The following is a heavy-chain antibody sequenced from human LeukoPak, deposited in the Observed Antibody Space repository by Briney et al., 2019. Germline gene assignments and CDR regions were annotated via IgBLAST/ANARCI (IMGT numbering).Heavy chain of an antibody. CDR1: GFTFSSYT. V-gene: IGHV3-48*01. CDR2: IGTSSTTI. D-gene: IGHD6-19*01. Sequence: PGGSLRLSCAASGFTFSSYTMNWVRQPPGKGLEWVSNIGTSSTTIYYADSVKGRFTISRDNSKNTLYLQMNSLRAEDTAVYYCARESGSSGWYGADYWGQGTPVTVSS. J-gene: IGHJ4*02. CDR3: ARESGSSGWYGADY.